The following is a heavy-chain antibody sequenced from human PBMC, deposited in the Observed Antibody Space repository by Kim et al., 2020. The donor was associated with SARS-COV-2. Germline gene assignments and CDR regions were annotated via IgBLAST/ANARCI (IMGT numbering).Heavy chain of an antibody. Sequence: GGSLRLSCAASGFTFSSYSMNWVRQAPGKGLEWVSSISSSSSYIYYADSVKGRFTISRDNAKNSLYLQMNSLRAEDTAVYYCARDFGITIFPPFDYWGQGPLVTVSP. CDR3: ARDFGITIFPPFDY. CDR2: ISSSSSYI. J-gene: IGHJ4*02. V-gene: IGHV3-21*01. D-gene: IGHD3-9*01. CDR1: GFTFSSYS.